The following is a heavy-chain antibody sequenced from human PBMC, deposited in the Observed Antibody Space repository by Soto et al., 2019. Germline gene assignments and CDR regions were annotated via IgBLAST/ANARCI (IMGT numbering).Heavy chain of an antibody. J-gene: IGHJ3*02. D-gene: IGHD3-16*01. Sequence: ETLSLTCAIYNSSLGAFHWTWIRQPPGKGLEWIGELIHGGSTNYNPSLKSRVTFSLDTSKNQFSLQLMSVTAADTAVYYCARSPLSYDYVRQTWREVGDSFDIWGRGTLVTVSS. CDR1: NSSLGAFH. V-gene: IGHV4-34*12. CDR3: ARSPLSYDYVRQTWREVGDSFDI. CDR2: LIHGGST.